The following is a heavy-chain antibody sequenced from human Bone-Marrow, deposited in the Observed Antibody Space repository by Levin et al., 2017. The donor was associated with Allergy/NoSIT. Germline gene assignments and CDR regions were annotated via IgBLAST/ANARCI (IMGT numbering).Heavy chain of an antibody. D-gene: IGHD3-10*01. CDR2: IKQDGSEK. J-gene: IGHJ6*03. CDR3: ARRVYGSGSYFGYYYMDV. CDR1: GFTFSSYW. Sequence: PGESLKISCAASGFTFSSYWMSWVRQAPGKGLEWVANIKQDGSEKYYVDSVKGRFTISRDNAKNSLYLQMNSLRAEDTAVYYCARRVYGSGSYFGYYYMDVWGKGTTVTVSS. V-gene: IGHV3-7*03.